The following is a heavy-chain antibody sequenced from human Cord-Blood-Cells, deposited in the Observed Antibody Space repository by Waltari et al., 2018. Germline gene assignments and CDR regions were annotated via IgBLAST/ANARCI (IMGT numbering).Heavy chain of an antibody. Sequence: QVQLVESGGGVVQPGRSLSLSCAASGFTFSSYAMHWVRQAPGKGLEWVAVISYDGSNKYYADSVKGRFTISRDNSKNTLYLQMNSLRAEDTAVYYWARDYYGSGSYCDYWGQGTLVTVSS. J-gene: IGHJ4*02. CDR1: GFTFSSYA. CDR3: ARDYYGSGSYCDY. V-gene: IGHV3-30*04. CDR2: ISYDGSNK. D-gene: IGHD3-10*01.